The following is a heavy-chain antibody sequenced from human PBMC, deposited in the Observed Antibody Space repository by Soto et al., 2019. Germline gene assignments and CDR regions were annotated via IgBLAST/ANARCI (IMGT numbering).Heavy chain of an antibody. J-gene: IGHJ1*01. D-gene: IGHD5-18*01. Sequence: LRLSCAASGFTFSSYAMSWVRQAPGKGLELVSAISGSGGSTYYADSVKGRFTISRDNSKNTLYLQMNSLRAEDTAVYYCAKDKRIQLWSLSAEYFQHWGQGTLVTVSS. CDR3: AKDKRIQLWSLSAEYFQH. CDR1: GFTFSSYA. CDR2: ISGSGGST. V-gene: IGHV3-23*01.